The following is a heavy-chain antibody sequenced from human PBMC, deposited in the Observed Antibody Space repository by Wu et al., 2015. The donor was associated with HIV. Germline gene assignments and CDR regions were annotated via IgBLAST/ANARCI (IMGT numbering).Heavy chain of an antibody. Sequence: QVQLVQSGAEVKKPGASVKVSCKASGYTFTGYGISWVRQAPGQGLEWVGWINPHNGATKYAQKFQGRVTLTRDTSLNTAYMEMSSLRSDDTAIFYCATQVSIVRFDPWGQGTLVTVSS. CDR1: GYTFTGYG. J-gene: IGHJ5*02. CDR2: INPHNGAT. CDR3: ATQVSIVRFDP. V-gene: IGHV1-18*01. D-gene: IGHD5/OR15-5a*01.